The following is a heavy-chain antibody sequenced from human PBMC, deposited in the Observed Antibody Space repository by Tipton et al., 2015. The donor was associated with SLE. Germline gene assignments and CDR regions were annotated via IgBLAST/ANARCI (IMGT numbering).Heavy chain of an antibody. CDR3: ARHMITGGEFDY. CDR2: IYASGSA. V-gene: IGHV4-4*07. Sequence: TLSLTCSVSGDSISSDHWSWIRQPAGKGLEWIGRIYASGSAHYNPSLKSRVDISVDTSKNQFSLKLSSVTAADTAVYFCARHMITGGEFDYWGQGTLVTVSS. CDR1: GDSISSDH. D-gene: IGHD3-16*01. J-gene: IGHJ4*02.